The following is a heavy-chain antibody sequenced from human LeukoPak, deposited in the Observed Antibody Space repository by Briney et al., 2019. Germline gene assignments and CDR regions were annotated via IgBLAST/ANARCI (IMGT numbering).Heavy chain of an antibody. V-gene: IGHV4-59*01. CDR3: AGDILTGPVY. J-gene: IGHJ4*02. Sequence: PSETLSLTCTVSGGSISSYYWSWIRQPPGKGLEWIGYIYYSGSTNYNPSLKSRVAISVDTSKNQFSLKLSSVTAADTAVYYCAGDILTGPVYWGQGTLVTVSS. CDR1: GGSISSYY. CDR2: IYYSGST. D-gene: IGHD3-9*01.